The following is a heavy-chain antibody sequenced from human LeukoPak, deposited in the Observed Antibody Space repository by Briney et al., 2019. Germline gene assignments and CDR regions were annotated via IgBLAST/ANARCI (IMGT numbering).Heavy chain of an antibody. V-gene: IGHV4-39*01. CDR2: IYYSGST. D-gene: IGHD6-19*01. Sequence: PSETLSLTCTVSGDSISRSRYYWAWLRQPPGNGLEWIGSIYYSGSTYYNPSLKSRVTITLDTSKNQFSLKLNSVTPADTAVYYCARQYSSGWGYWGQGTLVTVSS. J-gene: IGHJ4*02. CDR3: ARQYSSGWGY. CDR1: GDSISRSRYY.